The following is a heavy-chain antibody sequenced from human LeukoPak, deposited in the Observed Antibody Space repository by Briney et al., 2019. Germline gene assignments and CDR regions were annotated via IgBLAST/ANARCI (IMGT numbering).Heavy chain of an antibody. CDR3: ARTTYYYDSSGYAY. CDR2: ISYDGSNK. V-gene: IGHV3-30-3*01. D-gene: IGHD3-22*01. CDR1: GFTFSSYA. Sequence: GRSLRLSCAASGFTFSSYAMHWVRQAPGKGLEWVPVISYDGSNKYYADSVKGRFTISRDNSKNTLYLQMNSLRAEDTAVYYCARTTYYYDSSGYAYWGQGTLVTVSS. J-gene: IGHJ4*02.